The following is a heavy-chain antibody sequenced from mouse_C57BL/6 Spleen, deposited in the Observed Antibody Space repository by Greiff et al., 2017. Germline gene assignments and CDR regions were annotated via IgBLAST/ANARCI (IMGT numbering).Heavy chain of an antibody. CDR2: INPGSGGT. V-gene: IGHV1-54*01. Sequence: VQLQQSGAELVRPGTSVKVSCKASGYAFTNYLIEWVKQRPGQGLEWIGVINPGSGGTNYNEKFKGKATLTADKSSSTAYMQLSSLTSEDSAVYFCARSEEVTTVVARDYYAMDYWGQGTSVTVSS. CDR1: GYAFTNYL. D-gene: IGHD1-1*01. J-gene: IGHJ4*01. CDR3: ARSEEVTTVVARDYYAMDY.